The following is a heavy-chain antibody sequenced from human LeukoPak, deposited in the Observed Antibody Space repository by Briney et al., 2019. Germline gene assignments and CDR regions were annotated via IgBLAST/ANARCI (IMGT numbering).Heavy chain of an antibody. CDR2: IRYDGYNT. Sequence: PGGSLRLSRAAPGFTFSSYGMHWVRQAPGKGLEWVAFIRYDGYNTYYADSVKGRFTISRDNSKNTVYLQMNSLRPEDTAVYYCAKGSSVVAATPAEYLHHWGQGTLVTVSS. V-gene: IGHV3-30*02. CDR1: GFTFSSYG. CDR3: AKGSSVVAATPAEYLHH. D-gene: IGHD2-15*01. J-gene: IGHJ1*01.